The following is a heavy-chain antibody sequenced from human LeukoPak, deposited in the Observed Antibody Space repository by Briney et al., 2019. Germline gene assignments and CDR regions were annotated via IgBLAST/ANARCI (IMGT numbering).Heavy chain of an antibody. V-gene: IGHV1-2*02. D-gene: IGHD3-10*01. CDR1: GYTFTGYY. Sequence: ASVKVSCKASGYTFTGYYMYWVRQAPGQGLEWMGWINPNSGGTNYAQKFQGRVTMTRDTSISTAYMELSGLRSDDTAVYYCARANMVRGVGLFFDRNWFDPWGQGTLVTVSS. CDR3: ARANMVRGVGLFFDRNWFDP. CDR2: INPNSGGT. J-gene: IGHJ5*02.